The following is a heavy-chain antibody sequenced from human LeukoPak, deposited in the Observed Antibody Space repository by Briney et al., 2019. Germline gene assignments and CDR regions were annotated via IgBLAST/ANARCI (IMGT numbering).Heavy chain of an antibody. Sequence: GGSLRLSCAASGFTFSSYGMHWVRQAPGKGLEWVAVISYDGSNKYYADSVKGRFTISRDNSKNTLYLQMNSLRAEGTAVYYCTKDRQLWNYYFDYWGQGTLVTVSS. D-gene: IGHD5-18*01. V-gene: IGHV3-30*18. CDR3: TKDRQLWNYYFDY. CDR1: GFTFSSYG. J-gene: IGHJ4*02. CDR2: ISYDGSNK.